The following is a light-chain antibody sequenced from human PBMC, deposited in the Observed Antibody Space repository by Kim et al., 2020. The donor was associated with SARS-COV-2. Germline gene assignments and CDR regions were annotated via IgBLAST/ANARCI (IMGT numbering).Light chain of an antibody. V-gene: IGKV3-11*01. CDR3: QQRSDWPLT. CDR2: EAS. CDR1: QSVGTC. J-gene: IGKJ4*01. Sequence: LSPGDRATLPCRASQSVGTCLAWYQQKPGQAPKLLIYEASSRATGIPARFGGSGSGTDFSLTISSLEPDDFAVYYCQQRSDWPLTFGEGTKVDIK.